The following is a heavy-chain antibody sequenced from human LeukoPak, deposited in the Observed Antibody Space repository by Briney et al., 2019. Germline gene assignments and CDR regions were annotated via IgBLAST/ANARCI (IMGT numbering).Heavy chain of an antibody. V-gene: IGHV4-39*07. CDR2: IYYSGST. J-gene: IGHJ4*02. D-gene: IGHD2-15*01. CDR1: GGSISSSSYY. CDR3: ARDSLVVAAIDY. Sequence: SETLSLTCTVSGGSISSSSYYWGWIRQPPGKGLEWIGSIYYSGSTYYNPSLKGRVTISVDTSKNQFSLKLSSVTAADTAVYYCARDSLVVAAIDYWGQGTLVTVSS.